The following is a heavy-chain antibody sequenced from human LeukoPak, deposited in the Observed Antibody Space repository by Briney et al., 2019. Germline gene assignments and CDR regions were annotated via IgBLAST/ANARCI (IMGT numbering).Heavy chain of an antibody. J-gene: IGHJ3*02. CDR1: GYTFTSYG. Sequence: GASVKVSCKASGYTFTSYGISWVQQAPGQGLEWMGWISAYNGNTNYAQKLQGRVTMTTDTSTSTAYMELRSLRSDDTAVYYCARDIAEYSSSSYAFDIWGQGTMVTVSS. V-gene: IGHV1-18*01. CDR2: ISAYNGNT. D-gene: IGHD6-6*01. CDR3: ARDIAEYSSSSYAFDI.